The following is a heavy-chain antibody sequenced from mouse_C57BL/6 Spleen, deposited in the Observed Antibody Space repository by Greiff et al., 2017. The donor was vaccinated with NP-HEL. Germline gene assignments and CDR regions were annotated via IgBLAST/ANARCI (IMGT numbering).Heavy chain of an antibody. CDR1: GFTFSDYG. Sequence: EVKLMESGGGLVKPGGSLKLSCAASGFTFSDYGMHWVRQAPEKGLEWVAYISSGSSTIYYADTVKGRFTISRDNAKKTLFLQMTSLRSEDTAMYYCAREELRLPAWFAYWGQGTLVTVSA. CDR3: AREELRLPAWFAY. V-gene: IGHV5-17*01. J-gene: IGHJ3*01. CDR2: ISSGSSTI. D-gene: IGHD3-2*02.